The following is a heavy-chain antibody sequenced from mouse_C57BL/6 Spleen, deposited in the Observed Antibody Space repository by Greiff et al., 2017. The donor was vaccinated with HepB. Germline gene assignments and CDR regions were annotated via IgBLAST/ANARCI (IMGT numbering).Heavy chain of an antibody. D-gene: IGHD1-1*01. V-gene: IGHV1-82*01. Sequence: QVQLQQSGPELVKPGASVKISCKASGYAFSSSWMNWVKQRPGKGLEWIGRIYPGDGDTNYNGKFKGKATLTADKSSSTAYMQLSSLTSEDSAVYFCAREEGTFTTVVADWYFDVWGTGTTVTVSS. CDR1: GYAFSSSW. CDR2: IYPGDGDT. CDR3: AREEGTFTTVVADWYFDV. J-gene: IGHJ1*03.